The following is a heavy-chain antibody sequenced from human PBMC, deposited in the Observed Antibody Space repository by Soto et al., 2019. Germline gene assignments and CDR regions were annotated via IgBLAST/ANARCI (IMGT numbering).Heavy chain of an antibody. CDR3: AKDRVAVAGIAVY. J-gene: IGHJ4*02. V-gene: IGHV3-30*18. D-gene: IGHD6-19*01. CDR2: ISYDGSNK. CDR1: GFTFSSYG. Sequence: QVQLVESGGGVVQPGRSLRLSCAASGFTFSSYGMHWVRQAPGKGLEWVAVISYDGSNKYYADSVKGRFTISRDNSKNTLYLQMNSLRAEDTAVYYCAKDRVAVAGIAVYWGQGTLVTVSS.